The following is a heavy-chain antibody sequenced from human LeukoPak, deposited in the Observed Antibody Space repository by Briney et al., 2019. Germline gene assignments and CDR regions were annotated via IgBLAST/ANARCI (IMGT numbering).Heavy chain of an antibody. V-gene: IGHV1-69*04. CDR3: ACSPIAVAEFGFDY. J-gene: IGHJ4*02. D-gene: IGHD6-19*01. CDR2: IIPILGIA. CDR1: GGTFSSYA. Sequence: GASVKVSCKASGGTFSSYAISWVRQAPGQGLEWMGRIIPILGIANYAQKFQGRVTITADKSTSTAYMELSSLRSEGTAVYYCACSPIAVAEFGFDYWGQGTLVTVSS.